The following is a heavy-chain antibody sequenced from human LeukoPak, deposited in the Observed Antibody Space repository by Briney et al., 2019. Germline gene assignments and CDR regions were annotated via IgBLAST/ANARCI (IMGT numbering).Heavy chain of an antibody. CDR2: IYYSGST. Sequence: SETLSLTCTVSGGSISSSSYYWVWIRQPPGKGLEWIGSIYYSGSTYYNPSLKSRVTISVDTSKNQFSLKLSSVTAADTAVYYCARVTPSLSYYDFWSGYPDYWGQGTLVTVSS. D-gene: IGHD3-3*01. CDR3: ARVTPSLSYYDFWSGYPDY. V-gene: IGHV4-39*01. CDR1: GGSISSSSYY. J-gene: IGHJ4*02.